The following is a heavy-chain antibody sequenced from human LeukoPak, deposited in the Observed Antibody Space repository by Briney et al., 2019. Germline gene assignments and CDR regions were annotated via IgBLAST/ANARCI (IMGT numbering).Heavy chain of an antibody. CDR1: GGSFSGYY. Sequence: PSETLSLTCAVYGGSFSGYYWSWIRQPPGKGLEWIGEINHSGSTNYNPSLKSRVTISVDTSKNQFSLKLSSVTAADTAVYYCARAGVLLWFGELLVPATVSMGVWGQGTTVTVSS. CDR2: INHSGST. J-gene: IGHJ6*02. V-gene: IGHV4-34*01. CDR3: ARAGVLLWFGELLVPATVSMGV. D-gene: IGHD3-10*01.